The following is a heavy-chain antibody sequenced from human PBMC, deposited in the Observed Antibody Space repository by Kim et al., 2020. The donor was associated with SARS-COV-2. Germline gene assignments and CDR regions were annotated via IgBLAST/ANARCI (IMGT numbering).Heavy chain of an antibody. V-gene: IGHV1-2*02. CDR1: GYTFTTYY. CDR2: INPHSGGT. CDR3: AIGFDSVYYYYGMDV. Sequence: ASVNVSCKASGYTFTTYYIFWVRQAPGQGLEWMGWINPHSGGTNYAQKFQGRVIMTRDTSISTAYMELSRLKYDDRAVYFCAIGFDSVYYYYGMDVWGQGTTDTVSS. D-gene: IGHD2-15*01. J-gene: IGHJ6*02.